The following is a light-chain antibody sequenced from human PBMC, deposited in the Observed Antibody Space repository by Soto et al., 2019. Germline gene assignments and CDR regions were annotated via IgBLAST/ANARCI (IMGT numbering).Light chain of an antibody. V-gene: IGLV4-69*01. CDR1: SGHSSYA. Sequence: QSVLTQSPSASASLGASVKLTCTLSSGHSSYAIAWHQQQPEKGPRYLMKLDSDGSHTKGDAIPDRFSGSSSGAERYLTISSIQSEDEADYYCQTWGTGIHVVFGGGTKLPS. CDR3: QTWGTGIHVV. J-gene: IGLJ2*01. CDR2: LDSDGSH.